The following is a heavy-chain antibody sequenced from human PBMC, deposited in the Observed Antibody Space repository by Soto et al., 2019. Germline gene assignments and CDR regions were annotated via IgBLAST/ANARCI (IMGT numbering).Heavy chain of an antibody. CDR1: GFTFSDYY. D-gene: IGHD3-22*01. CDR2: ISSSGSII. J-gene: IGHJ4*02. V-gene: IGHV3-11*01. Sequence: GGSLRLSCAASGFTFSDYYMSWIRQAPGKGLEWVSYISSSGSIIYYADSVKGRFTISRDNAKNSLYLQMNSLRDEDTAVYYCAREVGYYDSDVEFDDWGQGTLVTV. CDR3: AREVGYYDSDVEFDD.